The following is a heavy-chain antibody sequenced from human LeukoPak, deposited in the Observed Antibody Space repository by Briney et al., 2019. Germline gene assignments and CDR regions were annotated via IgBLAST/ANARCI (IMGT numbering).Heavy chain of an antibody. CDR2: IYYSGST. CDR3: ARSAYDFTTITIFGVVIMRWFDP. CDR1: GGSISSSSYY. D-gene: IGHD3-3*01. Sequence: SETLSLTCTVSGGSISSSSYYWGWIRQPPGKGLEWIGSIYYSGSTYYNPSLKSRVTISVDTSKNQFSLKLSSVTAADTAVYYCARSAYDFTTITIFGVVIMRWFDPWGQGTLVTVSS. J-gene: IGHJ5*02. V-gene: IGHV4-39*07.